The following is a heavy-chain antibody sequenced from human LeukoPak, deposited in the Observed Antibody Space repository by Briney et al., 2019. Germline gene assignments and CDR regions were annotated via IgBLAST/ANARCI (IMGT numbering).Heavy chain of an antibody. V-gene: IGHV1-2*02. CDR1: GYXFTGYY. D-gene: IGHD5-18*01. J-gene: IGHJ5*02. CDR3: ARGLDLYPGYSYGQNWFDP. Sequence: ASVKVSCKASGYXFTGYYIHWVRQAPGQGLEWMGWINPNSGATNYAQKIQGRVTMTRDTSISTAYMELSRLRSDDTAVYYCARGLDLYPGYSYGQNWFDPWGQGTLVTVS. CDR2: INPNSGAT.